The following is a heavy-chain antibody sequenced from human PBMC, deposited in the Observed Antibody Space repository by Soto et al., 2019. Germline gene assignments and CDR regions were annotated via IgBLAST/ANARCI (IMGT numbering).Heavy chain of an antibody. CDR2: IYYNGDT. CDR3: ARAHGEESVPH. CDR1: GASISTGQYY. Sequence: QVQLQESGPRLVKPSQTLSLTCSVSGASISTGQYYWSWIRQSPGKGLEWIGYIYYNGDTYNNHSLRISLSIAIATTKDLFYLNLKSVNAADMSIYYCARAHGEESVPHWGQGTLVTVSS. J-gene: IGHJ4*02. V-gene: IGHV4-30-4*01.